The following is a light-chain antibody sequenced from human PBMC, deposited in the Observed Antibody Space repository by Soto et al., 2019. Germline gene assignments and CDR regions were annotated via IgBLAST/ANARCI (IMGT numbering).Light chain of an antibody. J-gene: IGKJ1*01. V-gene: IGKV1-6*01. CDR3: LQDYNYPWT. CDR2: AAS. Sequence: AIQMTQSPSSLSASVGYRVTITCRASQGIRNDLGWYQQKPGKAPKLLIYAASSLQSGVPSRFSGSRSGTDFTLTISSLQPEDFATYYCLQDYNYPWTFGQGTKVDIK. CDR1: QGIRND.